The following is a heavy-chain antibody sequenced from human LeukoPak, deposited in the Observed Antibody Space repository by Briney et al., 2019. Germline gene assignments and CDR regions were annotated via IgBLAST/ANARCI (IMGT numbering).Heavy chain of an antibody. Sequence: PGGSLRLSCAASGFTLSSYAMSSVRQAPGQRLEWVSAISGSGGSTYYADSVKGRLTISRDNSKNTLYLQMNSLRAEDTAVYYCAKAAYQYYYYGMDVWGQGTTVTVSS. V-gene: IGHV3-23*01. CDR3: AKAAYQYYYYGMDV. J-gene: IGHJ6*02. D-gene: IGHD2-2*01. CDR2: ISGSGGST. CDR1: GFTLSSYA.